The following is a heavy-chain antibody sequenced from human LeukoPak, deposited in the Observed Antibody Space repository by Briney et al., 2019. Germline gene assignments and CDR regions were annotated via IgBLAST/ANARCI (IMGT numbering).Heavy chain of an antibody. CDR2: IKQDGSEK. J-gene: IGHJ4*02. CDR1: GFTFSSYW. CDR3: ARGALYYDILTAYYNFDY. V-gene: IGHV3-7*01. Sequence: GGSLRLSCAASGFTFSSYWMSWVRQAPGKGLEWVANIKQDGSEKHYVDSMKGRFTISRDNAKNSLYLQMKSLRAEDTAVYYCARGALYYDILTAYYNFDYWGQGTLVTVSS. D-gene: IGHD3-9*01.